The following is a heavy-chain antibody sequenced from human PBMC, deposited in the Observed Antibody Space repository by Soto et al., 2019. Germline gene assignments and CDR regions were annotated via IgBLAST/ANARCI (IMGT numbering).Heavy chain of an antibody. V-gene: IGHV4-4*01. Sequence: TRSLTCSVGGEGSTRRKWWSWGLQPPATGLKWIGEIYRSGSTNYNPSLEGRVRMAVDKSRIQFYLELTSVRAAEPAVYCCATGAATIAGAALLVSGDQEALAAVS. CDR2: IYRSGST. CDR3: ATGAATIAGAALLVS. J-gene: IGHJ4*02. D-gene: IGHD6-13*01. CDR1: GEGSTRRKW.